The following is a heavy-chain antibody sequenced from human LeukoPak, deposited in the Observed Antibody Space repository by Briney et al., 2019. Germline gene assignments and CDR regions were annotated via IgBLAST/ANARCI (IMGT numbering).Heavy chain of an antibody. CDR3: ASTDYYDSSGYPRTDAFDI. J-gene: IGHJ3*02. D-gene: IGHD3-22*01. CDR1: GYTFTGYY. Sequence: ASVKVSCKASGYTFTGYYMHWVRQAPGQGLEWMGWINPNSGGTNYARKFQGRVTMTRDTSISTAYMELSRLRSDDTAVYYCASTDYYDSSGYPRTDAFDIWGQGTMVTVSS. CDR2: INPNSGGT. V-gene: IGHV1-2*02.